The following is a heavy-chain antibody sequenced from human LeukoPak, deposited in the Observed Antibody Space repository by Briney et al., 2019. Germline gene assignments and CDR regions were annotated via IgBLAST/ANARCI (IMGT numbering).Heavy chain of an antibody. CDR1: GFTVSNHH. CDR2: VFSDGRT. CDR3: ARWGGNILTGYYLDL. D-gene: IGHD3-9*01. V-gene: IGHV3-66*02. Sequence: GGSLRLSCGASGFTVSNHHMTWVRQTPGKGLECVSVVFSDGRTSYTDSVKGRFTISRDNSKNTLYLQMNSLRAEDTAVYYCARWGGNILTGYYLDLWGQGTLVTVSS. J-gene: IGHJ4*02.